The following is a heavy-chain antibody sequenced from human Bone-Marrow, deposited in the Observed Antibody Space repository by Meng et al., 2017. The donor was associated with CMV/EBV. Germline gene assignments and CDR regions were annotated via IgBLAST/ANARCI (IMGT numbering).Heavy chain of an antibody. Sequence: SETLSLTCTVSGGSVSSNTYYWAWIRQPPGKGLEWIGSMSYSGTTYYNPSLESRVTISLDASNNQFSLRLSSVTAADTAVYYCARRGRAERSGYSYFNYWGQGTLVTVSS. CDR1: GGSVSSNTYY. J-gene: IGHJ4*02. CDR2: MSYSGTT. V-gene: IGHV4-39*07. D-gene: IGHD3-3*01. CDR3: ARRGRAERSGYSYFNY.